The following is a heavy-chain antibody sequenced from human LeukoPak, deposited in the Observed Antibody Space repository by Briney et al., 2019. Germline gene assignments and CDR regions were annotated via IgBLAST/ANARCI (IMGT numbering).Heavy chain of an antibody. CDR3: ATHSSSWYADFDY. CDR2: ISGSGGST. D-gene: IGHD6-13*01. V-gene: IGHV3-23*01. CDR1: GFTFGSYA. Sequence: PGGSLRLSCAASGFTFGSYAMSWVRQAPGKGLEWVSAISGSGGSTYYADSVKGRFTISRDNSKNTLYLQMNSLRAEDTAVYYCATHSSSWYADFDYWGQGTLVTVSS. J-gene: IGHJ4*02.